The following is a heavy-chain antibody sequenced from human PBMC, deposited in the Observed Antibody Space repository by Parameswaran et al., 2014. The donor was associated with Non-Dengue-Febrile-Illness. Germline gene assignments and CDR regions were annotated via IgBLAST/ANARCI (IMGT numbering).Heavy chain of an antibody. CDR3: ARARNYYDSSGYYTLFDY. V-gene: IGHV4-30-2*01. D-gene: IGHD3-22*01. Sequence: VRQAPGKGLEWIGYIYHSGSTYYNPSLNSRVTISVDKSKNQFSLKMNSVTAADTAVYYCARARNYYDSSGYYTLFDYWGQGTLVTVSS. CDR2: IYHSGST. J-gene: IGHJ4*02.